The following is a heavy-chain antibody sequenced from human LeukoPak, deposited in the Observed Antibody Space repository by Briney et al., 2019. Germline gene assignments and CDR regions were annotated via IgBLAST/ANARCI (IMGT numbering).Heavy chain of an antibody. CDR2: IWFDGGNR. CDR1: GFTFSSYD. V-gene: IGHV3-33*08. Sequence: PGGSLRLSCAASGFTFSSYDMHWVRQAPGKGLEWVAVIWFDGGNRYYADSVKGRFTISRDNSKNTLYLQLNSLRAEDTAVYYCARDSLDTQPRQTAGDIFDYWGQGTLVTVSS. CDR3: ARDSLDTQPRQTAGDIFDY. D-gene: IGHD6-13*01. J-gene: IGHJ4*02.